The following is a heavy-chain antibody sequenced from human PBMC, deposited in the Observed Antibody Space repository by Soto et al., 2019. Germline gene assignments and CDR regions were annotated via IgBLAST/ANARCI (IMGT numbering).Heavy chain of an antibody. Sequence: SEMLSLTCTVSGGSISSYYWSWIRQPPGKGLEWIGYIYYSGSTNYNPSLKSRVTISVDTSKNQFSLKLSSVTAADTAVYYCARLEGYSSSSDNWFDPWGQGTLVTVSS. V-gene: IGHV4-59*01. J-gene: IGHJ5*02. D-gene: IGHD6-6*01. CDR1: GGSISSYY. CDR3: ARLEGYSSSSDNWFDP. CDR2: IYYSGST.